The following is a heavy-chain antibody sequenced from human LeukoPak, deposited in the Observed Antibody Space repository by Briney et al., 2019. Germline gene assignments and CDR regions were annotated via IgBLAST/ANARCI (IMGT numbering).Heavy chain of an antibody. Sequence: SETLSLTCTVSGESISGFYWNWIRQPPGKGLEWIGYIYYSGSTNYNPSLKSRVTISIDTSKNQFSLKLSSVTAADTAVYYCASLLYSGSYYGYWGQGTLVTVSS. V-gene: IGHV4-59*08. CDR1: GESISGFY. D-gene: IGHD1-26*01. J-gene: IGHJ4*02. CDR3: ASLLYSGSYYGY. CDR2: IYYSGST.